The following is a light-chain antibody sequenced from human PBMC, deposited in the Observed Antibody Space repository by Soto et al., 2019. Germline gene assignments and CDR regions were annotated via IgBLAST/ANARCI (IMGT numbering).Light chain of an antibody. CDR1: QSVTRNY. Sequence: EIVLTQSPGTLSLSPGERATLSCRASQSVTRNYLAWYQQKPGQAPRLLIYGASSRATGIPDRLSGSGSGIDFTLSISRLEPEDFALFYCQQYGSSPFTFGPGTKVDIK. J-gene: IGKJ3*01. CDR2: GAS. V-gene: IGKV3-20*01. CDR3: QQYGSSPFT.